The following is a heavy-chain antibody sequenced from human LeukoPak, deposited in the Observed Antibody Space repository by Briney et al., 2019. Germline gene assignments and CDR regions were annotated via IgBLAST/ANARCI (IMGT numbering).Heavy chain of an antibody. CDR3: ARRGITGGNYFDY. CDR2: ISSSSSTI. V-gene: IGHV3-48*02. CDR1: GFTFSSYS. D-gene: IGHD1-26*01. J-gene: IGHJ4*02. Sequence: PGGPLRLSCAPSGFTFSSYSMNWVRRPPGKGLEWVPYISSSSSTIYYADCVKGRFTISRDNANNSLYLQINSLRDEDTAVYYCARRGITGGNYFDYWGQGTLVTVSS.